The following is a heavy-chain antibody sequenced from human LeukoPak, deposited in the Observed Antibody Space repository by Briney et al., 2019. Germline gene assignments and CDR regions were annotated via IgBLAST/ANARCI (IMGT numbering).Heavy chain of an antibody. D-gene: IGHD3-22*01. CDR3: AKDLEYYDRSGHFDY. V-gene: IGHV3-23*01. CDR2: ISGSGGST. Sequence: GGSLRLSCAASGFTFSSYAMSWVRQAPGKGLEWVSAISGSGGSTYYADSVKGRFTISRDNSKNTLYLQMNSLRAEDTAVYYCAKDLEYYDRSGHFDYWGQGTLVTVSS. J-gene: IGHJ4*02. CDR1: GFTFSSYA.